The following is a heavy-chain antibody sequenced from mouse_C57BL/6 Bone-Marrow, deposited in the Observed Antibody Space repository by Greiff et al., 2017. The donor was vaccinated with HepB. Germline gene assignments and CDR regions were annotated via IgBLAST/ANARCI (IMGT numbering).Heavy chain of an antibody. CDR1: GFTFSDFY. J-gene: IGHJ1*03. CDR2: SRNKANDYTT. D-gene: IGHD2-1*01. Sequence: DVMLVESGGGLVQSGRSLRLSCATSGFTFSDFYMEWVRQAPGKGLEWIAASRNKANDYTTEYSASVKGRFIVSRDTSQSILYLQMNALRAEDTAIYYCARDLYYGNNWYFDVWGTGTTVTVSS. V-gene: IGHV7-1*01. CDR3: ARDLYYGNNWYFDV.